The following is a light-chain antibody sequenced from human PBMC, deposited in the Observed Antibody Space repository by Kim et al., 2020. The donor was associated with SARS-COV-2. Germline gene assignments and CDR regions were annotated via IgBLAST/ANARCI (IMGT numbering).Light chain of an antibody. CDR2: LAS. V-gene: IGKV2-28*01. CDR1: QSLLHNNAYNY. CDR3: MQALQTPPS. Sequence: EPASISCRSSQSLLHNNAYNYLEWYLQKPGQSPQLLMFLASNRASGVPDRFSGSGSGTDFTLKISRVEAEDVGIYYCMQALQTPPSFGQGTKLVI. J-gene: IGKJ2*03.